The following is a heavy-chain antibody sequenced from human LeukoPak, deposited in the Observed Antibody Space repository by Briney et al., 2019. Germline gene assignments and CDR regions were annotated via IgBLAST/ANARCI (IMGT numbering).Heavy chain of an antibody. CDR2: ISGSGGST. V-gene: IGHV3-23*01. Sequence: PGGSLRLSCAASGFTFSSYAMSWVRQAPGKGLEWVSAISGSGGSTYYADSVKGRFTISRDNSKNTLYLQMNSLRAEDTAVYYCAREICGSDCYSTFDYWGQGALVTVSS. CDR3: AREICGSDCYSTFDY. CDR1: GFTFSSYA. D-gene: IGHD2-21*02. J-gene: IGHJ4*02.